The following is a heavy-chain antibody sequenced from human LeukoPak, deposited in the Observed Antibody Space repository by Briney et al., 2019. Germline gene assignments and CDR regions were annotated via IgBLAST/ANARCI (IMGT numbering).Heavy chain of an antibody. Sequence: GGSLRLSCAASGFTFSSYSMNWVRQAPGKGLEWVSYISNSNNTIYYADSVKGRFTISRDNAKNSLYLQMNSLRAEDTAVYYCARVGIQLCVDYWGQGTLVTVSS. CDR2: ISNSNNTI. D-gene: IGHD5-18*01. CDR1: GFTFSSYS. CDR3: ARVGIQLCVDY. J-gene: IGHJ4*02. V-gene: IGHV3-48*01.